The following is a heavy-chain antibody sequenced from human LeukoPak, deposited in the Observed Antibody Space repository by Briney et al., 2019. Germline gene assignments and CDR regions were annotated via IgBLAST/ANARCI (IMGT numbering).Heavy chain of an antibody. D-gene: IGHD1/OR15-1a*01. CDR1: GLSFSGQW. V-gene: IGHV3-7*01. Sequence: GGSLRLSCTASGLSFSGQWMNWVRQSPGQGLEWVANIKYDGSEKYYVDSVKGRFTISREGAKNSLSLQMDSVRPEDTAVYYCAFNNNFKYWGQGTLVIVSS. CDR3: AFNNNFKY. J-gene: IGHJ4*02. CDR2: IKYDGSEK.